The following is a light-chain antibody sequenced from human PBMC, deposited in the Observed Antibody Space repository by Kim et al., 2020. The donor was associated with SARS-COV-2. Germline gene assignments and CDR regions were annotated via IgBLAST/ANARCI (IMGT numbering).Light chain of an antibody. CDR3: AAWDGSLNAWV. Sequence: QSVLTQPPSVSGAPSQRVTISCSGSSSNIGDDAVNWYQQLPGKAPKLLIYFDDLLSSGVSDRFSGSKSGTSASLAISGLQSQDEVDYYCAAWDGSLNAWVFGGGTQLTVL. V-gene: IGLV1-36*01. J-gene: IGLJ3*02. CDR2: FDD. CDR1: SSNIGDDA.